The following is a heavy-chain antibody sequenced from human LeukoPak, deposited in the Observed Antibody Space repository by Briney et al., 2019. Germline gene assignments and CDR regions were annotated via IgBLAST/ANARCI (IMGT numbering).Heavy chain of an antibody. Sequence: PGGSLRLSCAASGFTFSNYWMTWVRQAPGKGLEWVASIKLDGSEKYYVDSVKGRFTISRDSAKNSLYLQMNSLRAEDTAVFYCARDKSAGADTGSSFYYWGQGALVTVSS. CDR3: ARDKSAGADTGSSFYY. J-gene: IGHJ4*02. D-gene: IGHD3-10*01. CDR1: GFTFSNYW. V-gene: IGHV3-7*03. CDR2: IKLDGSEK.